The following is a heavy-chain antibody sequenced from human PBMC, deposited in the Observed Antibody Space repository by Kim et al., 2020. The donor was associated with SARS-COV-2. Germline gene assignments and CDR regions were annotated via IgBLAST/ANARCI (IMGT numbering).Heavy chain of an antibody. J-gene: IGHJ4*02. D-gene: IGHD1-26*01. V-gene: IGHV3-30*07. Sequence: SVKGRFTISRGNSKNTLYLQMNSLRAEDTAVYYCARERDGYYFGTYYFEVWGQGTLVTVSS. CDR3: ARERDGYYFGTYYFEV.